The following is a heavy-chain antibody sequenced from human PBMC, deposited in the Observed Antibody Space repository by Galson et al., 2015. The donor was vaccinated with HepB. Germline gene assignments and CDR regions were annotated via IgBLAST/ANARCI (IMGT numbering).Heavy chain of an antibody. D-gene: IGHD3-10*01. V-gene: IGHV1-46*03. Sequence: SVTVSCKASGYTFTSYYMHWVRQAPGQGLEWMGIINPSGGSTSYAQKFQGRVTMTRDTSTSTVYMELSSLRSEDTAVYYCARAFTSNTITMAYWGQGTLVTVSS. CDR1: GYTFTSYY. CDR2: INPSGGST. CDR3: ARAFTSNTITMAY. J-gene: IGHJ4*02.